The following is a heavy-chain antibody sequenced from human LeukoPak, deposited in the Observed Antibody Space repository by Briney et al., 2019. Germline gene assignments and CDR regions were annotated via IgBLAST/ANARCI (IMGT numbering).Heavy chain of an antibody. CDR3: TSENDVLRFLEWLLPTDY. D-gene: IGHD3-3*01. Sequence: PGGSVRLSCTASGFTFGDYAMSWVRQAPGKGLEWVGFIRSKAYGGTTEYAASVKGRFTISRDDSKSIAYLQMNSLKTEDTAVYYCTSENDVLRFLEWLLPTDYWGQGTLVTVSS. CDR1: GFTFGDYA. J-gene: IGHJ4*02. V-gene: IGHV3-49*04. CDR2: IRSKAYGGTT.